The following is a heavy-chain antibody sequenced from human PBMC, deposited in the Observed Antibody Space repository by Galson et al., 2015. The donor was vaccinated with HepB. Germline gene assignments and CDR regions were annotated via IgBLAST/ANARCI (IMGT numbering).Heavy chain of an antibody. D-gene: IGHD4-17*01. CDR1: GYTFTSYA. CDR2: INTNTGNP. CDR3: ARLRPSTVHDAFDI. V-gene: IGHV7-4-1*02. Sequence: SVKVSCKASGYTFTSYAMNWVRQAPGQGLEWMGWINTNTGNPTYAQGFTGRFVFSLDTSVSTAYLQISSLRSGDTAVYYCARLRPSTVHDAFDIWGQGTMVTVSS. J-gene: IGHJ3*02.